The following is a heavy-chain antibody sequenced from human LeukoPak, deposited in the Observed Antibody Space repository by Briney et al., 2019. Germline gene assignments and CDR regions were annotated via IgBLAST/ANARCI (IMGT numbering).Heavy chain of an antibody. CDR2: INPNSGGT. Sequence: ASVKVSCKASRYTFTGYYMHWVRQAPGQGLEWMGWINPNSGGTNYAQKFQGRVTMTRDTSISTAYMELSRLRSDDTAVYYCARDNPNHYGSDAFDIWGQGTMVTVSS. CDR3: ARDNPNHYGSDAFDI. D-gene: IGHD3-16*01. J-gene: IGHJ3*02. CDR1: RYTFTGYY. V-gene: IGHV1-2*02.